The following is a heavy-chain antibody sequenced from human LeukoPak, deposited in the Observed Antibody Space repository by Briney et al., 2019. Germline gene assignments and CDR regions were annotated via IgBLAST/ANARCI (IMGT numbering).Heavy chain of an antibody. CDR3: AKEVNAYSSGWGFWFDP. J-gene: IGHJ5*02. D-gene: IGHD6-19*01. Sequence: GGSLRLSCAASGFTFSSYGMHWVRQAPGKGLEWVAVISYDGSNKYYADSVKGRFTISRDNSKNTLYLQMNSLRAEDTAVYYCAKEVNAYSSGWGFWFDPWGQGTLVTVSS. CDR2: ISYDGSNK. V-gene: IGHV3-30*18. CDR1: GFTFSSYG.